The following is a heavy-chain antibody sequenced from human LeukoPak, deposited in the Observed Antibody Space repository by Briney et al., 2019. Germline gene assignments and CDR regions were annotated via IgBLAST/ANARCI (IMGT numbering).Heavy chain of an antibody. D-gene: IGHD3-22*01. Sequence: GKSLRLSCATSGFAFSGYGMHWVRQAPGKGLEWVTVIWSDGSNKYYADSVKGRFTISRDNSKNTLYLQMNSLRAEDTAVYYCVRGYYAGRGHHFEYWGQGTLVTVSS. CDR2: IWSDGSNK. CDR3: VRGYYAGRGHHFEY. J-gene: IGHJ4*02. CDR1: GFAFSGYG. V-gene: IGHV3-33*01.